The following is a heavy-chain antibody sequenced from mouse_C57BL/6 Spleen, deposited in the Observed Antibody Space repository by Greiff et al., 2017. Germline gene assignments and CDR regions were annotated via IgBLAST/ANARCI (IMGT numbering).Heavy chain of an antibody. CDR2: ISRGSSSM. CDR1: GFTFSDYG. J-gene: IGHJ2*01. CDR3: ARAPGYFDY. Sequence: EVQLVESGGGLVKPGASLKFSCAASGFTFSDYGMHWVRQAPGKGLEWVGYISRGSSSMYYTDTLKGRATISRDKSKNTLFLQMTSLRSEDSAMYYCARAPGYFDYWGQGTTLTVSS. V-gene: IGHV5-17*01.